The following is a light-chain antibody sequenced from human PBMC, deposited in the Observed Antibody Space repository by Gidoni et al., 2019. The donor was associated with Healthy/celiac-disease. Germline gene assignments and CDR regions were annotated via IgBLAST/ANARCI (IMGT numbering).Light chain of an antibody. V-gene: IGKV3-11*01. Sequence: EIVLTQSPATLSLSPGERATLSCRASQSVSSYLAWYQQKPGQAPRLLIYDAPNRATGIPARFSGSGSGTDFTLTIRSLEPEDFAVYYCLAGTFGQGTRLEIK. CDR2: DAP. CDR1: QSVSSY. CDR3: LAGT. J-gene: IGKJ5*01.